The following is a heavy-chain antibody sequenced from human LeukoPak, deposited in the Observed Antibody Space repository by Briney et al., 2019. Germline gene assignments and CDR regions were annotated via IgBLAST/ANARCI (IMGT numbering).Heavy chain of an antibody. J-gene: IGHJ4*02. D-gene: IGHD4-17*01. V-gene: IGHV4-31*03. CDR2: IYYSGST. CDR1: GGSISSGGYY. CDR3: ARESGGDYRQFDY. Sequence: PSETLSLTCTVSGGSISSGGYYWSWIRQHPGRGLEWIGYIYYSGSTYYNPSLKSRVTISVDTSKNQFSLKLSSVTAADTAVYYCARESGGDYRQFDYWGQGTLVTVSS.